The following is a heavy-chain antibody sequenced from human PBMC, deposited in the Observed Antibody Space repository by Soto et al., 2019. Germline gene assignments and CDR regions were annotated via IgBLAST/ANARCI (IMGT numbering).Heavy chain of an antibody. V-gene: IGHV3-30*18. CDR1: GFTFSSYG. D-gene: IGHD2-2*01. J-gene: IGHJ6*02. CDR2: ISYDGSNK. Sequence: GGSLRLSCAASGFTFSSYGMHWVRQAPGKGLEWVAVISYDGSNKYYADSVKGRFTISRDNSKNTLYLQMNSLRAEETAVYYCAKDLRVPAAQTYYYYGMDVWGQGTTVTVSS. CDR3: AKDLRVPAAQTYYYYGMDV.